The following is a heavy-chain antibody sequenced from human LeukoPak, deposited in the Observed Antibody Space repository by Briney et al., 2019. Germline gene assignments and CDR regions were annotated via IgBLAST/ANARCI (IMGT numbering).Heavy chain of an antibody. Sequence: GGSLRLSCAASGFTFSSYAMSWVRQAPGKGREWVSAISGSGGSTYYADSVKGRFTISRDNSKNTLYLQMNSLRAEDTAVYYCAKDRLYLSVVPPDGFDYWGQGTLVTVSS. J-gene: IGHJ4*02. D-gene: IGHD3-22*01. CDR2: ISGSGGST. CDR3: AKDRLYLSVVPPDGFDY. V-gene: IGHV3-23*01. CDR1: GFTFSSYA.